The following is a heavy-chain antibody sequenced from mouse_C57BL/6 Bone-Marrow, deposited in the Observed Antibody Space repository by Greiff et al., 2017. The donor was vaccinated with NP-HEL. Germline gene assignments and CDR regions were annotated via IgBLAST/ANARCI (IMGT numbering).Heavy chain of an antibody. Sequence: EVKLMESGGGLVQPGGSLKLSCAASGFTFSDYYMYWVRQTPEKRLEWVAYISNGGGSTYYPGTVKGRFTISRDNAKNTLYLQMSRLKSEDTAMYYCARRMDYWGQGTSVTVSS. V-gene: IGHV5-12*01. J-gene: IGHJ4*01. CDR3: ARRMDY. CDR1: GFTFSDYY. CDR2: ISNGGGST.